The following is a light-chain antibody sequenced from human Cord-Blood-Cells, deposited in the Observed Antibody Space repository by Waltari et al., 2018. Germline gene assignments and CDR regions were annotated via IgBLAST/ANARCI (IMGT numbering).Light chain of an antibody. V-gene: IGKV1-5*03. Sequence: DIQLTQTPSTLSASVGDRDTITCRASPSISSWLAWYQRKPVKAPKLLIYKAASLESGVRARFSGSGSWTEFTLTSSSLQPDDFAAYYCQQYNSYPYTFGQGTKLEIK. CDR3: QQYNSYPYT. J-gene: IGKJ2*01. CDR2: KAA. CDR1: PSISSW.